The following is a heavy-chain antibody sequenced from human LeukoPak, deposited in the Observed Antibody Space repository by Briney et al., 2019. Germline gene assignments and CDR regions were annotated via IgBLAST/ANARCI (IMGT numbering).Heavy chain of an antibody. V-gene: IGHV4-4*07. J-gene: IGHJ4*02. D-gene: IGHD6-13*01. CDR2: IYISGST. CDR1: GGSISSYY. Sequence: SETLSLTCTVSGGSISSYYWSWIRQPAGKGLEWIGRIYISGSTNYNPSLKSRVTMSVDTSKYQFSLKLSSVTAADTAVYYCARDPVGGAAASSPVLDYWGQGTLVTVSS. CDR3: ARDPVGGAAASSPVLDY.